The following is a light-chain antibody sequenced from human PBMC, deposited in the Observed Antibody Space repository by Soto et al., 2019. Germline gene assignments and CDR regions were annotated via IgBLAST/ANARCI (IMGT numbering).Light chain of an antibody. CDR3: QQYNNWWT. V-gene: IGKV3-11*01. J-gene: IGKJ1*01. CDR1: QSVSSY. CDR2: DAS. Sequence: EIVLTQSPATLSLSPGERATLSCRASQSVSSYLAWYQQKPGQAPRLLIYDASNRATGIPARFSGSGSGTDFTLTINRLEPEDFALYYCQQYNNWWTFGQGTKVDIK.